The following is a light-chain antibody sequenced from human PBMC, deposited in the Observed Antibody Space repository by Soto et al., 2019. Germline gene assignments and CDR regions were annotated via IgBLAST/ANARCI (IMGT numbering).Light chain of an antibody. CDR2: GAS. CDR1: QSVSRN. CDR3: QQYGSSSWT. J-gene: IGKJ1*01. V-gene: IGKV3-20*01. Sequence: EIVMTQSPATLSVSPGERVTLSCRASQSVSRNLAWYQQKPGQAPRLLIYGASSRATGIPDRFSGSGSGTDFTLTISRLEPEDFAVYYCQQYGSSSWTFGQGTKVDIK.